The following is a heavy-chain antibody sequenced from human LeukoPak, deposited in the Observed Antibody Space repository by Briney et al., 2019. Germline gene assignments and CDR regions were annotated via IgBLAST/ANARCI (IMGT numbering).Heavy chain of an antibody. Sequence: SETRSLTCTVSGGSISSYYWSWIRQPPGKGLEWVGYIYFSGTTNYNPSLKSRVAISVDTSKNHLSLKLSSVTAADTAVYYCARQSGGGYNSGVFDIWGPGTMVTVSS. V-gene: IGHV4-59*08. J-gene: IGHJ3*02. D-gene: IGHD5-24*01. CDR3: ARQSGGGYNSGVFDI. CDR2: IYFSGTT. CDR1: GGSISSYY.